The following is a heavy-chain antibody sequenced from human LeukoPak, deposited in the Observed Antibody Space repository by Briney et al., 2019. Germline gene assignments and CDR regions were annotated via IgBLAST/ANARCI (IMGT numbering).Heavy chain of an antibody. V-gene: IGHV3-7*01. Sequence: PGGSLRLSCAASGFSFSSYWMSWVRQAPGKGLERVANIKEDGSEQYYGDSVEGRFIISRDNAKNSQYLQMDSLRAEDTAMYYCARRVPPAVNAFDIWGQGTMVTVSS. CDR1: GFSFSSYW. CDR3: ARRVPPAVNAFDI. J-gene: IGHJ3*02. CDR2: IKEDGSEQ. D-gene: IGHD2-2*01.